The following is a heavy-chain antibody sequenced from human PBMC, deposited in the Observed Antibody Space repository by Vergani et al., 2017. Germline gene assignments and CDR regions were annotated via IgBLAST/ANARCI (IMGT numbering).Heavy chain of an antibody. CDR1: GFSFPGYA. CDR2: LSASDRRT. J-gene: IGHJ3*02. V-gene: IGHV3-23*01. Sequence: EVQLLESGGGLVQPGGSLRLSCEASGFSFPGYAMSWVRQAPGKGLEWVSTLSASDRRTHYADSVKGRFTISRDISKNTLFLHMNSLRPEDTAVYYCAKVGRSEVAGTFGAFDIWGQGTMVTGSS. D-gene: IGHD6-19*01. CDR3: AKVGRSEVAGTFGAFDI.